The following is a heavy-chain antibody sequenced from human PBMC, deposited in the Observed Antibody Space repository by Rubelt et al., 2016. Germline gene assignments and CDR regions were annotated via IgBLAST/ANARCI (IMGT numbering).Heavy chain of an antibody. J-gene: IGHJ3*02. CDR1: GFTFSSYW. CDR3: ASDGSSGYAVDAFDI. CDR2: INSDGSST. Sequence: EVQLVASGGGLVQPGGSLRLSCAASGFTFSSYWLHWVRQAPGKGLVWVSRINSDGSSTSYADSVKGRFTISRENCKNTLYLQMNSLRAEYTAVYYCASDGSSGYAVDAFDIWGQGTMVTVSS. V-gene: IGHV3-74*01. D-gene: IGHD3-22*01.